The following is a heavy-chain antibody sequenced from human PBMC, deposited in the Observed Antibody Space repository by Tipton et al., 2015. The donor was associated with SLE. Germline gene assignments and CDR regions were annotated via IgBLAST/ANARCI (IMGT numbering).Heavy chain of an antibody. J-gene: IGHJ4*02. CDR2: INHSGST. CDR3: AGGSLTGDFDY. V-gene: IGHV4-34*01. CDR1: GGSFSGYY. D-gene: IGHD7-27*01. Sequence: LRLSCAVYGGSFSGYYWSWIRQPPGKGLEWIGEINHSGSTNYNPSLKSRVTISVDTSKNQFSLKLSSVTAADTAVYYCAGGSLTGDFDYWDQGTLVTVSS.